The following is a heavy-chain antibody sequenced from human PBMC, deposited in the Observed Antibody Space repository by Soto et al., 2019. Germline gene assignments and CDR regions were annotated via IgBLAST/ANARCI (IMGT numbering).Heavy chain of an antibody. V-gene: IGHV1-46*01. CDR1: GYTITSYY. Sequence: ASVKVSCKASGYTITSYYLHWVRPAPGQGLEWMGIINPSGGSTSYAQKFQGRVTMTRDTSTSTVYMELSSLRSEDTAVYYCAWSGYRNRDLFDYWGQGTLVTVSA. CDR2: INPSGGST. J-gene: IGHJ4*02. CDR3: AWSGYRNRDLFDY. D-gene: IGHD5-18*01.